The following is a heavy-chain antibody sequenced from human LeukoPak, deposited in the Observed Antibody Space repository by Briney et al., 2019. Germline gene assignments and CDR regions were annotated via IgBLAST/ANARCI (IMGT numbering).Heavy chain of an antibody. CDR1: GGSISSYY. Sequence: SETLSLTCTVSGGSISSYYWSWIRQPAGKGLEWIGRIYYSGSTYYNPSLKSRVTISVDTSKNQFSLKLSSVTAADTAVYYCARARVLRPFDYWGQGTLVTVSS. D-gene: IGHD2-8*02. J-gene: IGHJ4*02. CDR3: ARARVLRPFDY. V-gene: IGHV4-4*07. CDR2: IYYSGST.